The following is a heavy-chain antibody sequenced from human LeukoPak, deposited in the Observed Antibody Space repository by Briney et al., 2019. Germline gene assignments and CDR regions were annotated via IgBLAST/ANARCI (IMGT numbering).Heavy chain of an antibody. CDR2: ISYSGNNY. CDR1: GFTFSSYA. J-gene: IGHJ4*02. V-gene: IGHV3-30*03. Sequence: GGSLRLSCAASGFTFSSYAMHWVRQAPGEGLQWVAFISYSGNNYYYADSVKGRFIISRDDSKNTLYVEMNSLRLDDTAIYYCARGPPTSRSGAHFDYWGQGSLVTASP. CDR3: ARGPPTSRSGAHFDY. D-gene: IGHD5-12*01.